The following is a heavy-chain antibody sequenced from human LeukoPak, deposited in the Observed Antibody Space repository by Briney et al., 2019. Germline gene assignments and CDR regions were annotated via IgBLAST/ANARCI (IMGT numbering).Heavy chain of an antibody. Sequence: GGSLRLSCAASGFTFSSYAMSWVRLTPGKGLEWVSAISGSGGSTYYADSVKGRFTISRDNSKNTLYLQMNSLRAEDTAVYYCTIFGVVPHYYYYGMDVWGQGTTVTVSS. CDR1: GFTFSSYA. V-gene: IGHV3-23*01. J-gene: IGHJ6*02. CDR3: TIFGVVPHYYYYGMDV. CDR2: ISGSGGST. D-gene: IGHD3-3*01.